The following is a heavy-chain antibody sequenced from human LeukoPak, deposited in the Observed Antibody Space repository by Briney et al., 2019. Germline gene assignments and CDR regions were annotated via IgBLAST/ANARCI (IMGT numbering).Heavy chain of an antibody. CDR1: GGSISSYY. CDR2: IYYSGST. Sequence: SETLSLTCTVSGGSISSYYWSWIRQPPGKGLEWIGYIYYSGSTNYNPSLKSRVTISVDTSKNQFSLKLSSVTAADTAVYYCARWQRDFWSGYDYYFDYWGQGTLVTVSS. J-gene: IGHJ4*02. CDR3: ARWQRDFWSGYDYYFDY. V-gene: IGHV4-59*01. D-gene: IGHD3-3*01.